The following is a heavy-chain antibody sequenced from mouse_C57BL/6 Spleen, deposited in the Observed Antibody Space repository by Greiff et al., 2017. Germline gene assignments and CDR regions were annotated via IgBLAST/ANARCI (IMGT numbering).Heavy chain of an antibody. J-gene: IGHJ2*01. Sequence: VQLQQPGAELVMPGASVKLSCKASGYTFTSYWMNWVKQRPGQGLEWIGEIDPSDSYTNYNQKFKGKSTLTVDKSSSTAYMQLSSLTSEDSAVYYCARLGSSSRDYWGQGTTLTVSS. V-gene: IGHV1-69*01. CDR3: ARLGSSSRDY. D-gene: IGHD1-1*01. CDR2: IDPSDSYT. CDR1: GYTFTSYW.